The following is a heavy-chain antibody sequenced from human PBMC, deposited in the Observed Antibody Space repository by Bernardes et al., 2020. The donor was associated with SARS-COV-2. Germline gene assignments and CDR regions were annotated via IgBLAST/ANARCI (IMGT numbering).Heavy chain of an antibody. CDR2: ISGGGANT. J-gene: IGHJ6*02. CDR1: ALPFYYYA. CDR3: ARVDTTMDGSLYHYPGMNV. D-gene: IGHD5-18*01. V-gene: IGHV3-23*01. Sequence: RRSLRLSWVASALPFYYYATTWVRHGAGRILEWVAFISGGGANTHHADSVAGRFTISRDHSKNTVFLHMNSLRAEDAAFYYWARVDTTMDGSLYHYPGMNVWGQGTTVTVSS.